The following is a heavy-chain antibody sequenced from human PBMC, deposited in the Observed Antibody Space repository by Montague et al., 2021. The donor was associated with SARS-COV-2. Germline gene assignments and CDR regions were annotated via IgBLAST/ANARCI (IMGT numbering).Heavy chain of an antibody. Sequence: SETLSLTCTVSGGSITNNIDYWAWIRQPPGKGLEWIGSIYYTGNTYYNPSPKSRVTISVVTSKNHFTLKLSSVTAAETAVYYCARLKRYFDSSGSPSAFDFGGQGTRVTVAS. CDR1: GGSITNNIDY. V-gene: IGHV4-39*02. J-gene: IGHJ3*01. CDR3: ARLKRYFDSSGSPSAFDF. D-gene: IGHD3-22*01. CDR2: IYYTGNT.